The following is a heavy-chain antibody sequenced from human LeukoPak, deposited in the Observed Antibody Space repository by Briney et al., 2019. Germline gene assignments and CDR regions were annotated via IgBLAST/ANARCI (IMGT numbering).Heavy chain of an antibody. CDR2: MNPNSGNT. CDR1: GYTFTSYD. V-gene: IGHV1-8*01. D-gene: IGHD6-13*01. Sequence: ASVKVSCKASGYTFTSYDINWVRQATGQGLEWMGWMNPNSGNTGYAQKFQGRVTMTRNTSISTAYMEPSSLRSEDTAVYYCARMGDSSRKDVDYWGQGTLVTVSS. J-gene: IGHJ4*02. CDR3: ARMGDSSRKDVDY.